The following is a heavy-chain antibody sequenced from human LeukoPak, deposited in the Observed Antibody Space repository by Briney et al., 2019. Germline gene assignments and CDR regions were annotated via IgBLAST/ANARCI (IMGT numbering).Heavy chain of an antibody. V-gene: IGHV3-30*04. D-gene: IGHD6-19*01. CDR3: ARDAAVAGIALGYFDY. CDR1: GFTFSSYA. Sequence: GGSLRLSCAASGFTFSSYAMHWVRQAPGKGLEWVAVISYDGSNKYYADSVKGRFTISRDNAKDSLYLQMNSLRAEDTALYYCARDAAVAGIALGYFDYWGQGTLVTVSS. J-gene: IGHJ4*02. CDR2: ISYDGSNK.